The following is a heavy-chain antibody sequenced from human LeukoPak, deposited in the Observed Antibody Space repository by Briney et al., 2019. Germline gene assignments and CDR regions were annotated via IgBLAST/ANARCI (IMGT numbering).Heavy chain of an antibody. D-gene: IGHD3-22*01. CDR1: GYSISTGYY. CDR2: IYHSGST. J-gene: IGHJ5*02. Sequence: PSETLSLTCTVSGYSISTGYYWGWIRQPPGKGLEWIGSIYHSGSTYYNPSLKSRVTISVDTSKNQFSLKLSFVTAADTAVYYCAREGTTYYYDTSGYRPPSGSWGQGTLVTVSS. V-gene: IGHV4-38-2*02. CDR3: AREGTTYYYDTSGYRPPSGS.